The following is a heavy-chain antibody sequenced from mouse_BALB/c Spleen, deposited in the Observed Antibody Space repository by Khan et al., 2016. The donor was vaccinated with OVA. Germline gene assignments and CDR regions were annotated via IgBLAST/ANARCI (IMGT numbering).Heavy chain of an antibody. J-gene: IGHJ3*01. D-gene: IGHD3-3*01. CDR1: GYSITSDYA. Sequence: EVQLQESGPGLVKPSLSLSLTCTVTGYSITSDYAWNWIRQFPGHKLEWMGYISYSGRTSYTPSLKRRISITRDTSKNQFFLHLNSVTTEDTATYFWLRGRAYWGQGTLVTVSA. CDR2: ISYSGRT. CDR3: LRGRAY. V-gene: IGHV3-2*02.